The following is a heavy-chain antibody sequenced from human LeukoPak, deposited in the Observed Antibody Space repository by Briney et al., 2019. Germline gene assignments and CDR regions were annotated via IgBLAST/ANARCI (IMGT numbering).Heavy chain of an antibody. D-gene: IGHD2-21*02. CDR1: GYTFTGYY. CDR3: ARARSHIVVVTAIQVFDC. CDR2: INPNSGGT. J-gene: IGHJ4*02. V-gene: IGHV1-2*02. Sequence: ASVKVSCKASGYTFTGYYMHWVRQAPGQGPEWMGWINPNSGGTNYAQKFQGRVTMTRDTSISTAYMELSRLRSDDTAVYYCARARSHIVVVTAIQVFDCWGQGTLVTVSS.